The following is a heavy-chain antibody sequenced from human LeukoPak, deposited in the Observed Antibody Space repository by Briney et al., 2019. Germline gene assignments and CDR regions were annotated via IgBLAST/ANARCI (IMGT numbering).Heavy chain of an antibody. V-gene: IGHV4-34*01. CDR2: INHSGST. D-gene: IGHD5-24*01. J-gene: IGHJ6*03. CDR3: ARGVQFLYYYYYYMDV. CDR1: GGSFSGYY. Sequence: PSETLSLTCAVYGGSFSGYYWSWIRQPPGKGLEWIGEINHSGSTNYNPSLKSRGPISVDTSKNQFSLKLSSVTAADTAVYYCARGVQFLYYYYYYMDVWGKGTTVTVSS.